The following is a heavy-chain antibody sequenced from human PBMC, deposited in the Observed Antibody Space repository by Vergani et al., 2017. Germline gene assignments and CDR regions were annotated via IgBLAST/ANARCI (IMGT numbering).Heavy chain of an antibody. CDR1: GYTFTSYA. J-gene: IGHJ5*02. D-gene: IGHD4-17*01. CDR3: ARDSPGRYGDYRLNWFDP. V-gene: IGHV1-18*01. Sequence: QVQLVQSGAEVKKPGASVKVSCKASGYTFTSYAISWVRQAPGQGLEWMGWIRAYNGNTNYAQKLQGRVTMTTDTSTSTAYMELRSLRSDDTAVYYCARDSPGRYGDYRLNWFDPWGQGTLVTVSS. CDR2: IRAYNGNT.